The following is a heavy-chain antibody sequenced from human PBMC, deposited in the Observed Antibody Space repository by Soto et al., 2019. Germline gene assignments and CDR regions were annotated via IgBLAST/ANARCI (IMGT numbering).Heavy chain of an antibody. Sequence: QVQLQESGPGLVKPSQTLSLTCTVSGGSISSGGYYWSWIRQHPGKGLEWIGYIYYSGSTYYNPSLQSRVTISVDTSKNQFSLKLSSVTAADTAVYYCARGEEYYDILTGYSVGYFDYWGQGTLVTVSS. CDR1: GGSISSGGYY. CDR2: IYYSGST. V-gene: IGHV4-31*03. CDR3: ARGEEYYDILTGYSVGYFDY. J-gene: IGHJ4*02. D-gene: IGHD3-9*01.